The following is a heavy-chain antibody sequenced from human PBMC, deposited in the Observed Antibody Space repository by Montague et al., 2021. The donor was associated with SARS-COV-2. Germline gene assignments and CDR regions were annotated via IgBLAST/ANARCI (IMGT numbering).Heavy chain of an antibody. D-gene: IGHD3-10*01. Sequence: TLSLTCTVSGGSISSGSYDWSWIRQPAGKGLEWIGRIYTSGSTNYNPSLKSRVTISVDTSKNQFSLKLSSVTAADTAVYYCARVGVGTMVRGVIPAYYYYGMDVWGPGTTVTVSS. CDR1: GGSISSGSYD. CDR3: ARVGVGTMVRGVIPAYYYYGMDV. V-gene: IGHV4-61*02. J-gene: IGHJ6*02. CDR2: IYTSGST.